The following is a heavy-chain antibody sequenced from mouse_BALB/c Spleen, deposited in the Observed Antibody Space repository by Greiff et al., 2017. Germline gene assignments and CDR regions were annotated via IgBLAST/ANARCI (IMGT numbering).Heavy chain of an antibody. D-gene: IGHD1-1*01. CDR3: ARQGIHYYGSSYDYFDY. CDR2: ISSGGSYT. Sequence: EVMLVESGGGLVKPGGSLKLSCAASGFTFSSYAMSWVRQTPEKRLEWVATISSGGSYTYYPDSVKGRFTISRDNAKNPLYLQMSSLKSEDTAMYYCARQGIHYYGSSYDYFDYWGQGTTLTVSS. CDR1: GFTFSSYA. J-gene: IGHJ2*01. V-gene: IGHV5-9-3*01.